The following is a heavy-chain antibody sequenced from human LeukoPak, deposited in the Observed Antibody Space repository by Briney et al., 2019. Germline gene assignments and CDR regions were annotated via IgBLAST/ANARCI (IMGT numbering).Heavy chain of an antibody. CDR2: ISYDGNIK. CDR3: AKDQVNYYDSSGYDY. D-gene: IGHD3-22*01. Sequence: GGSLRPSCAASGFTFRSYAIHWVRQAPGKGLEWVTFISYDGNIKYYADSVKGRFTISRDNSKNTLYLQMNSLRAEDTAVYYCAKDQVNYYDSSGYDYWGQGTLVTVSS. V-gene: IGHV3-30-3*01. CDR1: GFTFRSYA. J-gene: IGHJ4*02.